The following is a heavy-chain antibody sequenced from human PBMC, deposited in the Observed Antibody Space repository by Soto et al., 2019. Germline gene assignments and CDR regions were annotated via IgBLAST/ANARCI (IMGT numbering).Heavy chain of an antibody. Sequence: LGESLKISCKGSGYSFTSYWIGWVRQMPGKGLEWMGIIYPGDSDTRYSPSFQGQVTISADKSISTAYLQWSSLKASDTAMYYCARLTYYDFWSGYWSYFDYWGQGTLVTVSS. V-gene: IGHV5-51*01. CDR3: ARLTYYDFWSGYWSYFDY. D-gene: IGHD3-3*01. J-gene: IGHJ4*02. CDR1: GYSFTSYW. CDR2: IYPGDSDT.